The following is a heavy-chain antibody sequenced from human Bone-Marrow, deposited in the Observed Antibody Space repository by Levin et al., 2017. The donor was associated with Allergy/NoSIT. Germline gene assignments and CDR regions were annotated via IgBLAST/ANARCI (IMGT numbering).Heavy chain of an antibody. Sequence: KGLEWVSYISSSSSTIYYTDSVKGRFTISRDNAKNSLYLQMNSLRDEDTAVYYCARDNLYYSFYMDVWGKGTTVTVSS. V-gene: IGHV3-48*02. CDR3: ARDNLYYSFYMDV. CDR2: ISSSSSTI. J-gene: IGHJ6*03. D-gene: IGHD1-14*01.